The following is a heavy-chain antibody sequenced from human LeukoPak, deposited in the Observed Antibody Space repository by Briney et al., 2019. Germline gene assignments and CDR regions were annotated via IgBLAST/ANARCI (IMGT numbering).Heavy chain of an antibody. J-gene: IGHJ6*03. CDR2: IYYSGNT. Sequence: PSETLSLTCTVSGGSISSSTYYWGWIRQPPGKGLEWIGSIYYSGNTYYTSSLQSRVTISIDRSKDQFSLKVSSVTAADTAVYYCARAVGSGSFQTYYYYMDVWGKGTTVTISS. CDR1: GGSISSSTYY. D-gene: IGHD3-10*01. CDR3: ARAVGSGSFQTYYYYMDV. V-gene: IGHV4-39*07.